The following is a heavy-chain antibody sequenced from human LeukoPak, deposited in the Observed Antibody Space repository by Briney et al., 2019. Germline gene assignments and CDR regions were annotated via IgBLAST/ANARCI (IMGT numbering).Heavy chain of an antibody. J-gene: IGHJ4*02. CDR2: IYYSGST. Sequence: SETLSLTRTVSGVSISSYYWSWIRQPPGKGLEWIGYIYYSGSTNYNPSLKSRVTISVDTSKNQFSLKLSSVTAADTAVYYCARAPEYGDYYFDYWGQGTLVTVSS. V-gene: IGHV4-59*01. D-gene: IGHD4-17*01. CDR3: ARAPEYGDYYFDY. CDR1: GVSISSYY.